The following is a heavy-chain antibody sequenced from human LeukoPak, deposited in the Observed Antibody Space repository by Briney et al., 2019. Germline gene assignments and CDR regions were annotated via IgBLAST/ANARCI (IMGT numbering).Heavy chain of an antibody. D-gene: IGHD6-13*01. J-gene: IGHJ5*02. Sequence: PGGSLRLSCAASGFTFSSYGMHWVRQAPGKGLEWVAVISYDGSNKYYADSVKGRFTISRDNSKNTLYLQMNSLRAEDTAVYYCAKDGASSSWYRTDYNWFDPWGQGTLATVSS. CDR1: GFTFSSYG. CDR3: AKDGASSSWYRTDYNWFDP. V-gene: IGHV3-30*18. CDR2: ISYDGSNK.